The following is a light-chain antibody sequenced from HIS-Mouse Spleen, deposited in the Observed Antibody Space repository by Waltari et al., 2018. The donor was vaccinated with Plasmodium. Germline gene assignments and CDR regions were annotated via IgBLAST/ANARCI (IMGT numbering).Light chain of an antibody. CDR3: MIWHSSAWV. Sequence: QAVLTQPSSLSASPGASASLTCTLRSGINVGTYRIYWYQQKPGSPPQYLLRYKSDSDKQKGFGAPSRFSGSKDASANAGILLISGLQSEDEADYYCMIWHSSAWVFGGGTKLTVL. CDR2: YKSDSDK. V-gene: IGLV5-45*03. J-gene: IGLJ3*02. CDR1: SGINVGTYR.